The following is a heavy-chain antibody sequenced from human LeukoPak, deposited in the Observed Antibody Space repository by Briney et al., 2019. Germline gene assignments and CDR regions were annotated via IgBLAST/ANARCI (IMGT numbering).Heavy chain of an antibody. V-gene: IGHV3-48*03. D-gene: IGHD3-10*02. Sequence: PGGSLRLSCAASGFTFSSYEMNWVRQAPGKGLEWVSYISSSGSTIYYADSVKGRFTISRDNSKNTLYLQMNSLRVEDTAIYYCTRGMLRHPPDYGGKGMWVPVSS. CDR1: GFTFSSYE. CDR2: ISSSGSTI. J-gene: IGHJ4*02. CDR3: TRGMLRHPPDY.